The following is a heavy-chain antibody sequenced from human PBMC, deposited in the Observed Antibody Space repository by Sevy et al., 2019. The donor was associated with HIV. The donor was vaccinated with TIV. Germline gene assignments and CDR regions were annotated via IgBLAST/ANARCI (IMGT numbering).Heavy chain of an antibody. J-gene: IGHJ6*03. D-gene: IGHD1-26*01. V-gene: IGHV3-23*01. Sequence: GESLKISCAASGFTFSSYAMSWVRQAPGKGLEWVSAISGSGGSTYYADSVKGRFTISRDNSKNTLYLQMNSLRAEDTAVYYCASPPGAYYYYYYMDVWGKGTTVTVSS. CDR1: GFTFSSYA. CDR2: ISGSGGST. CDR3: ASPPGAYYYYYYMDV.